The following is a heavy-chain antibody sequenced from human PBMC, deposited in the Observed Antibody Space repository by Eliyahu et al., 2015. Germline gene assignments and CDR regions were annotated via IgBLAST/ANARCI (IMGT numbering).Heavy chain of an antibody. CDR2: ISYDGSNK. CDR1: GFTFSXXG. Sequence: QVQLVESGGGVVQPGRSLRLSCXASGFTFSXXGXPWVRQAPGKGLEWVAVISYDGSNKYYADSVKGRFTISRDNSKNTLYLQMNSLRAEDTAVYYCAKDQEARVDIVATPLYGMDVWGQGTTVTVSS. J-gene: IGHJ6*02. CDR3: AKDQEARVDIVATPLYGMDV. D-gene: IGHD5-12*01. V-gene: IGHV3-30*18.